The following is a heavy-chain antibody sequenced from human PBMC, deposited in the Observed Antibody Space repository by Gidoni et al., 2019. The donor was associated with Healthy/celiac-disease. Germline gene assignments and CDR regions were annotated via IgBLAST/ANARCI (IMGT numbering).Heavy chain of an antibody. CDR3: ARLWEDDSSGYDQLYYYYGMDV. CDR1: GFTFSSYS. CDR2: ISSSSSTI. V-gene: IGHV3-48*02. Sequence: EVQLVESGGGLVQPGGSLRLSCAASGFTFSSYSMNWVRQAPGKGLEWVSYISSSSSTIYYADSVKGRFTISRDNAKNSLYLQMNSLRDEDTAVYYCARLWEDDSSGYDQLYYYYGMDVWGQGTTVTVSS. D-gene: IGHD3-22*01. J-gene: IGHJ6*02.